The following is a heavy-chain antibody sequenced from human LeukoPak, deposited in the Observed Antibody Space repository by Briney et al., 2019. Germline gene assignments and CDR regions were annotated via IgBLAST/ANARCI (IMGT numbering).Heavy chain of an antibody. CDR3: ARESHSNYDY. Sequence: GGSLRLSCAVSGFMFSNWWMAWVRQAPGKGLEWVASIKRDGTEKFYVDFVKGRFTISRDNTKNSLYLQMNSLRAEDTAVYYCARESHSNYDYWGQGTLVTVSS. CDR2: IKRDGTEK. V-gene: IGHV3-7*01. D-gene: IGHD4-11*01. J-gene: IGHJ4*02. CDR1: GFMFSNWW.